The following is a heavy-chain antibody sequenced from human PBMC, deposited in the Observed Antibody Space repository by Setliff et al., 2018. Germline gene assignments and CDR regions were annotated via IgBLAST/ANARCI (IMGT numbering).Heavy chain of an antibody. J-gene: IGHJ3*02. Sequence: PGGSLRLSCTVSGFPFSYYEFMWVRQAPGKGLEWVSYISTGGYTKHYADSVRGRFTISRDNANSFLYLQMNSLRGDDTAVYYCALSLAAAGHDAFDIWGQGTMVTVSS. CDR1: GFPFSYYE. CDR2: ISTGGYTK. CDR3: ALSLAAAGHDAFDI. V-gene: IGHV3-48*03. D-gene: IGHD6-13*01.